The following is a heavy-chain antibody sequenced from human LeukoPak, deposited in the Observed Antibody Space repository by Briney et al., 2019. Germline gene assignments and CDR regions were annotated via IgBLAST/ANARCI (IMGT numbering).Heavy chain of an antibody. D-gene: IGHD6-25*01. J-gene: IGHJ4*02. V-gene: IGHV3-23*01. CDR1: GFTFSTYA. Sequence: GGSLRLSCAASGFTFSTYAMSWVRQAPGKGLEWVSGISGSGGSTYYADSVKGRFTISRDNSKNTLYLQMSSLRAEGTAVYYCAKDKSSGWLKTTDYWGQGTLVTVSS. CDR2: ISGSGGST. CDR3: AKDKSSGWLKTTDY.